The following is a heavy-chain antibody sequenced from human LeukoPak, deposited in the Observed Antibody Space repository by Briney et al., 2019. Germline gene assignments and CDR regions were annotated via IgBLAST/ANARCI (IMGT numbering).Heavy chain of an antibody. J-gene: IGHJ4*02. V-gene: IGHV3-23*01. D-gene: IGHD6-13*01. Sequence: GGSLRLSCAASGFTFGSYAMSWVRQAPGKGLEWVSTISGSGISTYYADSVKGRFTISRDISRNTLFLQMNSLRAGDTAVYYCAKGIIAAPGTFDCRGQGTLVTVSS. CDR1: GFTFGSYA. CDR3: AKGIIAAPGTFDC. CDR2: ISGSGIST.